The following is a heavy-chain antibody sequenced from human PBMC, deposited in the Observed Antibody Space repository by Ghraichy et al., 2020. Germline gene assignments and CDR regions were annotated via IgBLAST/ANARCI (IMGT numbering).Heavy chain of an antibody. Sequence: GSLRLSCAVYGGSFSDYHWSWIRQSPGKGLEWIGEINPSGNTNYNPSLKSRVSILLETSKSQFSLKLTSVTAADTALYWCAWNKPPHYDTSGYYPYVFYGMDAWGQGNTVTVSS. J-gene: IGHJ6*02. V-gene: IGHV4-34*01. CDR1: GGSFSDYH. D-gene: IGHD3-22*01. CDR3: AWNKPPHYDTSGYYPYVFYGMDA. CDR2: INPSGNT.